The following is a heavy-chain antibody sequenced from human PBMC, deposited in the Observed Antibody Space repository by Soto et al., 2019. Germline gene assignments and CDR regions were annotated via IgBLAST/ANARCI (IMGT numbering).Heavy chain of an antibody. CDR3: ARAREPEYSSSIFFDY. CDR2: ISASGDST. Sequence: GGSLRLSCAASGFTFNSYAMSWVRQAPGKGLEWVSAISASGDSTYYANAVKGRFTISRDISENKIFLELNGLTVDDTAVYYCARAREPEYSSSIFFDYWGRGTVVTVSS. J-gene: IGHJ4*01. D-gene: IGHD6-6*01. V-gene: IGHV3-23*01. CDR1: GFTFNSYA.